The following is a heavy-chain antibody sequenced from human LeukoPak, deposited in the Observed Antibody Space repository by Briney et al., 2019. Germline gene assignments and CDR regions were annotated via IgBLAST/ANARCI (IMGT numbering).Heavy chain of an antibody. CDR3: ARYRGYDYSRLGLDY. D-gene: IGHD5-12*01. CDR2: INWNGGST. J-gene: IGHJ4*02. Sequence: GESLRLSCAASGFTFSSYAMSWVRQAPGKGLEWVSGINWNGGSTGYADSVKGRFTISRDNAKNSLYLQMNSLRAEDTALYYCARYRGYDYSRLGLDYWGQGTLVTVSS. V-gene: IGHV3-20*04. CDR1: GFTFSSYA.